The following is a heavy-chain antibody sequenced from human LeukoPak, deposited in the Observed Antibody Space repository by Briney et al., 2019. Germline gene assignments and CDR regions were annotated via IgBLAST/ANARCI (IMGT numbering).Heavy chain of an antibody. D-gene: IGHD4-17*01. CDR1: GYTFTGYY. CDR3: ARVATVTNNCFDP. CDR2: INPNSGGT. Sequence: ASVKVSCKASGYTFTGYYMHWVRQAPGQGLEWMGWINPNSGGTNYAQKFQGMVTMTRDTSISTAYMELSRLRSDDTAVYYCARVATVTNNCFDPGGQGTLVTVSS. V-gene: IGHV1-2*02. J-gene: IGHJ5*02.